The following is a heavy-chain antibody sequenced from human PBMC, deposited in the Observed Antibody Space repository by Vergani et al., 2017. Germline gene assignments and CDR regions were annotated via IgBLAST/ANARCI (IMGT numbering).Heavy chain of an antibody. CDR2: LSTTGGA. Sequence: QAQLQESGPGLVKPSETLSLTCHVFGVSVTDYNCNWIRQAPGKGLELIGSLSTTGGATHASHNPSLKSRVSISVDTSNSQFSLRLTSVTAAASAIYYCAGDTHSWQRADRWGQGLLVSVSS. D-gene: IGHD6-13*01. CDR3: AGDTHSWQRADR. V-gene: IGHV4-59*02. CDR1: GVSVTDYN. J-gene: IGHJ5*02.